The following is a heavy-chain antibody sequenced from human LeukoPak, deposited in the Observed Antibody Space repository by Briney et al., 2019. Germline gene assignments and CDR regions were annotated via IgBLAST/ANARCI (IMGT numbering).Heavy chain of an antibody. CDR3: ARLKVRGVIVA. D-gene: IGHD3-10*01. CDR2: IYHSGST. J-gene: IGHJ4*02. CDR1: GYSLSSGYY. V-gene: IGHV4-38-2*01. Sequence: SETLSLTCAVSGYSLSSGYYWGWIRQPPGKGLEWIGSIYHSGSTYYNPSLKSRVTISVDTSKNQFSLKLSSVTAADTAVYYCARLKVRGVIVAWGQGTLVTVSS.